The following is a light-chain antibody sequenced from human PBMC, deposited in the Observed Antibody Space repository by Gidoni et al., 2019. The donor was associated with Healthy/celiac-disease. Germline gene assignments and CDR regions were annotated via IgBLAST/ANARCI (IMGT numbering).Light chain of an antibody. CDR1: SSNIGAGYD. CDR3: QSYDTGLSGRI. J-gene: IGLJ2*01. V-gene: IGLV1-40*01. Sequence: VTTAGTGSSSNIGAGYDVPWYQQLPGTAPKLLIYGNSNRPSGVPDRFSGSKSGTSASLAITGLQAEDEAHYYCQSYDTGLSGRIFGGGTTLTVL. CDR2: GNS.